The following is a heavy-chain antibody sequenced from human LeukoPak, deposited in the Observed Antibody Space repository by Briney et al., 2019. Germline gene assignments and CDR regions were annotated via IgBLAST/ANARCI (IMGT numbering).Heavy chain of an antibody. V-gene: IGHV3-7*03. CDR1: GFTFSSFW. CDR2: IKQDGSER. J-gene: IGHJ4*02. CDR3: ARGGTRGYSPVDY. Sequence: GGSLRLSCAASGFTFSSFWMNWVRQAPGKGLEWVANIKQDGSERNYVDSVKGRSTISRDNAKNSLFLQMNSLRVEDTAVYYCARGGTRGYSPVDYLGQGILVTVSS. D-gene: IGHD5-18*01.